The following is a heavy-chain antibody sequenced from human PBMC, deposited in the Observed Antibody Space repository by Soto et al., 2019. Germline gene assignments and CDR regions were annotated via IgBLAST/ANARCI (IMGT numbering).Heavy chain of an antibody. D-gene: IGHD2-15*01. CDR2: IGPYNGNT. CDR3: AMTTSGSMAA. CDR1: GYTFTNYG. Sequence: ASVKVSCKASGYTFTNYGITWVRQAPGQGLEWMGWIGPYNGNTHYAHNLQGRVTMTTDTSTSTAYMELRSLISDDTAVYYCAMTTSGSMAAWGQGTLVTVYS. V-gene: IGHV1-18*01. J-gene: IGHJ5*02.